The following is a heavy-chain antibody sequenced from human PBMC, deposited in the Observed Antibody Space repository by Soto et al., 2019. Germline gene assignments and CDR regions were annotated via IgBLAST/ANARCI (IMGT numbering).Heavy chain of an antibody. CDR2: MNPNSGNT. J-gene: IGHJ3*02. CDR1: GYTFTSYG. D-gene: IGHD6-13*01. V-gene: IGHV1-8*02. Sequence: ASVKVSCKASGYTFTSYGISWVRQATGQGLEWMGWMNPNSGNTGYAQKFQGRVTMTRNTSISTAYMELSSLRSEDTAVYYCACSRTAAPHPRPAFDIWGQGTMVTVSS. CDR3: ACSRTAAPHPRPAFDI.